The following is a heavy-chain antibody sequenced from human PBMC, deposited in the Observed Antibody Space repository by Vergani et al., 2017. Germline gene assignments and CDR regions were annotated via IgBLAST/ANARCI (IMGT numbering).Heavy chain of an antibody. V-gene: IGHV3-23*04. J-gene: IGHJ6*03. Sequence: EVQLVESGGGLVQPGGSLRLSCAASGFTFSSYAMSWVRQAPGKGLEWVSAISGSGGSIYYADSVKGRFTISRDNSKNTLYLQMNSLRAEDTAVYYCARVGYSAYYYYMDVWGKGTTVTVSS. D-gene: IGHD2-15*01. CDR2: ISGSGGSI. CDR3: ARVGYSAYYYYMDV. CDR1: GFTFSSYA.